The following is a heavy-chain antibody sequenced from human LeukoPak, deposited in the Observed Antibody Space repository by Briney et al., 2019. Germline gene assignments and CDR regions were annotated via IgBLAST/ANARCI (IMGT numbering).Heavy chain of an antibody. CDR1: GYTFTSYD. V-gene: IGHV1-8*01. Sequence: AASVKVSCKASGYTFTSYDINWVRQATGQGLEWMGWMNPNSGNTGYAQKFQGRVTMTRNTSISTAYMELSSLRSEDTAVYYCARGGPHSTVTTGTFDYWGQGTLVTVSS. J-gene: IGHJ4*02. CDR3: ARGGPHSTVTTGTFDY. D-gene: IGHD4-4*01. CDR2: MNPNSGNT.